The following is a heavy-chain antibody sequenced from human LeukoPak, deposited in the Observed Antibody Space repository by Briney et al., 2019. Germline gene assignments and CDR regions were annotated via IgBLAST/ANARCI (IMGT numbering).Heavy chain of an antibody. V-gene: IGHV4-59*01. Sequence: SETLSLTCTVSGGSISSYYWSWIRQPPGKGLEWIGYIYYSGSTNYNPSLKSRVTISVDTSKNQFSLKLSSVTAADTAVYYCARVLAAAGNEIDYWGQRTLVTVSS. D-gene: IGHD6-13*01. J-gene: IGHJ4*02. CDR3: ARVLAAAGNEIDY. CDR1: GGSISSYY. CDR2: IYYSGST.